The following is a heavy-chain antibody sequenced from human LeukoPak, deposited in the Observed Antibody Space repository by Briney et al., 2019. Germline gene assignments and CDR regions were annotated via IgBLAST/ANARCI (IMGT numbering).Heavy chain of an antibody. Sequence: SETLSLTCTVSGGSISSSSYYWGWIRQPPGKGLEWIGSIYYSGSTYYNPSLKSRVTISVDTSKNQFSLKLSSVTAADTAVYYCARQKKFGWPHSGIFDYWGQGTLVTVSS. CDR1: GGSISSSSYY. D-gene: IGHD3-10*01. J-gene: IGHJ4*02. V-gene: IGHV4-39*01. CDR3: ARQKKFGWPHSGIFDY. CDR2: IYYSGST.